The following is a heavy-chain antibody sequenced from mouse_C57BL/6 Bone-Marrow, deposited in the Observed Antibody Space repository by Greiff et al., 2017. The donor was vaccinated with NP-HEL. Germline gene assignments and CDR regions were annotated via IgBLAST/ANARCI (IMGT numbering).Heavy chain of an antibody. D-gene: IGHD2-13*01. CDR2: IAPNSGGT. CDR3: ARRGTTLYYFDY. CDR1: GYTFTSYW. J-gene: IGHJ2*01. V-gene: IGHV1-72*01. Sequence: QVQLQQPGAELVKPGASVKLSCKASGYTFTSYWMHWVKQRPGRGLEWIGRIAPNSGGTKYNEKFKSKATLTVDKPSSTAYMQLSSLTSEDSAVYYCARRGTTLYYFDYWGQGTTLTVSS.